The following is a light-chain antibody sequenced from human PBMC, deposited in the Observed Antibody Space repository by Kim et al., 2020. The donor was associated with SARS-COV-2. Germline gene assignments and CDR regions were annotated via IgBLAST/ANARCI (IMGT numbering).Light chain of an antibody. CDR1: QTISNH. Sequence: SASVGDRVTITCRASQTISNHLNWYQQKPGKAPKLVIYAASNLESGVPSRFSGSASGTDFALTITSLQPEDFATYYCQQNYNTPLTFGAGTKLEIK. V-gene: IGKV1-39*01. CDR2: AAS. CDR3: QQNYNTPLT. J-gene: IGKJ4*01.